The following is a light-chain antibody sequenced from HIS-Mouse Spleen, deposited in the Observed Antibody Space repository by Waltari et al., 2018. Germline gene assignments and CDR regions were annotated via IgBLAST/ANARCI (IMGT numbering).Light chain of an antibody. CDR2: EDS. CDR1: ALHTNY. V-gene: IGLV3-10*01. Sequence: SYELTQPPSVSVSPGQTARITCSGDALHTNYAYWYPQKSGQAPVLVIYEDSKRPSGIPERFSGSSSGTMATLTISGAQVEDEADYYCYSTDSSGNHRVFGGGTKLTVL. J-gene: IGLJ2*01. CDR3: YSTDSSGNHRV.